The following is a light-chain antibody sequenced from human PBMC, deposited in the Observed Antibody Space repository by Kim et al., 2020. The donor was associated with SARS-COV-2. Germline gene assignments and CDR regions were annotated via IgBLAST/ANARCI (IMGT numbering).Light chain of an antibody. CDR2: GND. J-gene: IGLJ3*02. V-gene: IGLV1-44*01. CDR1: TSNIGNYQ. CDR3: AAWDDTLYGRV. Sequence: QSVMTQPPSASGTPGQRVTISCSGSTSNIGNYQVSWYQQVPGTAPKLLIYGNDERPSWVPDRFSGSKSGTSASLAISGLQSDDEADYYCAAWDDTLYGRVFGGGTQLTVL.